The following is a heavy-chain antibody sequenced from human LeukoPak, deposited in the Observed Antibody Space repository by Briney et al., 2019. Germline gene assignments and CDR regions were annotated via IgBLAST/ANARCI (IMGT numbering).Heavy chain of an antibody. Sequence: GGSLRLSCAASGFTFSDYYMSWISQAPGKGLEWVSYISSSSSYTNYADSVKGRFTISRDNAKNSLYLQMNSLRAEDTAVYYCARASYSSGSNWFDPWGQGTLVTVSS. V-gene: IGHV3-11*05. CDR3: ARASYSSGSNWFDP. CDR2: ISSSSSYT. J-gene: IGHJ5*02. CDR1: GFTFSDYY. D-gene: IGHD6-19*01.